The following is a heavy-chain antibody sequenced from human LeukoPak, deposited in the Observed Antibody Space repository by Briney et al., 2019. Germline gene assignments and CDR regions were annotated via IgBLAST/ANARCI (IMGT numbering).Heavy chain of an antibody. J-gene: IGHJ4*02. CDR1: GASFSSSTYY. Sequence: PSETLSLTCTVSGASFSSSTYYWGWIRQPPGKGLEWIGSIYYDGGTYYNPSLKSRVTMSVDTSKKQFSLKLSSVTAADTAVYYCARHAGGIAAAGTRPFDYWGQGTLVTVSS. V-gene: IGHV4-39*01. CDR3: ARHAGGIAAAGTRPFDY. CDR2: IYYDGGT. D-gene: IGHD6-13*01.